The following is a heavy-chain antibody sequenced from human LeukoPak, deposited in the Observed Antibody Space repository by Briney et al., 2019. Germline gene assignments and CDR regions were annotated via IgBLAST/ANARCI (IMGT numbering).Heavy chain of an antibody. CDR1: GGTFSSYA. CDR2: IIPIFGTA. CDR3: ARDQFLYCSSASCYFDY. J-gene: IGHJ4*02. D-gene: IGHD2-2*01. Sequence: SVKVSCKASGGTFSSYAISWVRQAPGQGLEWMGGIIPIFGTANYAQKFQGRVTITADESTSTAYMELSSLRSEDTAVYYCARDQFLYCSSASCYFDYWGQGTLVTVSS. V-gene: IGHV1-69*13.